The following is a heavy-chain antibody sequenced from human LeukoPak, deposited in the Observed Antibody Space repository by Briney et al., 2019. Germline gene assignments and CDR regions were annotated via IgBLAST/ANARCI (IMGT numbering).Heavy chain of an antibody. J-gene: IGHJ4*02. V-gene: IGHV3-48*01. Sequence: GGSLRLSCAASGFTVSSNYMNWVRQAPGKGLEWVSYISTSSSTIYYADSVKGRFTISRDNANLQMNSLRAEDTAVYYCARVHAAYPFDYWGQGTLVTVSS. CDR2: ISTSSSTI. D-gene: IGHD2-15*01. CDR3: ARVHAAYPFDY. CDR1: GFTVSSNY.